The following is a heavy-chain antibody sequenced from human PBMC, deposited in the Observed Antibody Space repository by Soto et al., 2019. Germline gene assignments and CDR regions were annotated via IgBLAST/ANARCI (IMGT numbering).Heavy chain of an antibody. CDR2: IYYSGST. J-gene: IGHJ6*02. Sequence: SETLSLTCTVSGGSISSYYWSWIRQPPGKGLEWIGYIYYSGSTNYNPSLKSRVTISVDTSKNQFSLKLSSVTAADTAVYYCARDDYGGNSKYEIPYYGMDVWGQGTTVTVSS. D-gene: IGHD4-17*01. CDR1: GGSISSYY. CDR3: ARDDYGGNSKYEIPYYGMDV. V-gene: IGHV4-59*01.